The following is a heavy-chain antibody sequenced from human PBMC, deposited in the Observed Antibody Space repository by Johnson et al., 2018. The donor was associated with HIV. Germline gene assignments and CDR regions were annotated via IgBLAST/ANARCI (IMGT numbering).Heavy chain of an antibody. CDR3: AKDRDLNYDFWSGSDDAFDI. CDR2: ISYDGSNK. D-gene: IGHD3-3*01. V-gene: IGHV3-30*18. Sequence: VQLVESGGGVVQPGRSLRLSCAASGFTFSSYGMHWVRQAPGKGLAWVAVISYDGSNKYYADSVKGRFTISRDNSKNTLYLQMNSLRAEDTAVYYCAKDRDLNYDFWSGSDDAFDIWGQGTMVTVSS. J-gene: IGHJ3*02. CDR1: GFTFSSYG.